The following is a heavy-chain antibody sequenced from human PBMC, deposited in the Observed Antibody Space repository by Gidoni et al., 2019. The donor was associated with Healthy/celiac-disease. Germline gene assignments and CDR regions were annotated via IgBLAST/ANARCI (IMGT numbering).Heavy chain of an antibody. V-gene: IGHV3-33*01. CDR1: GFTFSSYG. CDR2: IWYDGSNK. D-gene: IGHD6-6*01. CDR3: AREGFYNTIEYSSSSSLNGERYYGMDV. J-gene: IGHJ6*02. Sequence: QVQLVESGGGVVQPGRSLRLSCAASGFTFSSYGMHWVRQAPGKGLEWVAVIWYDGSNKYYADSVKGRFTISRDNSKNTLYLQMNSLRAEDTAVYYCAREGFYNTIEYSSSSSLNGERYYGMDVWGQGTTVTVSS.